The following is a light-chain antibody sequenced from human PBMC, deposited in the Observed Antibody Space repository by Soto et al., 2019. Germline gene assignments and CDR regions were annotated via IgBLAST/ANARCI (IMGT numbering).Light chain of an antibody. Sequence: QSVLTQPPSVSGAPGQRVTISCTGSSSNIGALYDVNWYQQLPGTAPKLLIYDNNNRPSGVPDRFSGSKSGTSASLAITGLQAEDEADYYCQSYDNSLSGHVVFGGGPKVTVL. CDR2: DNN. CDR1: SSNIGALYD. J-gene: IGLJ2*01. CDR3: QSYDNSLSGHVV. V-gene: IGLV1-40*01.